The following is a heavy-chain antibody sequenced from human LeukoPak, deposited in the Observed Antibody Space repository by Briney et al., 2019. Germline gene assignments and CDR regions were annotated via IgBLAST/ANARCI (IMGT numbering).Heavy chain of an antibody. CDR1: GGSISSGGYS. D-gene: IGHD3-9*01. CDR2: IYHTGST. Sequence: PSETLSLTCGVSGGSISSGGYSWSWIRQPPGKGLEWIGYIYHTGSTFYNPSLKRRVTISVDTSKNQFSLKLSSVTAADTAVYYCARGGSYDDILKGKRHREFDPWGQGTLVTVSS. J-gene: IGHJ5*02. V-gene: IGHV4-30-4*07. CDR3: ARGGSYDDILKGKRHREFDP.